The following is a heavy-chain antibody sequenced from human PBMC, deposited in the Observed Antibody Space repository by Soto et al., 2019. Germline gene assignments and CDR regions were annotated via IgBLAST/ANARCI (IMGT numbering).Heavy chain of an antibody. CDR1: GFSLSSPAVG. CDR3: AHGSGWLSDY. D-gene: IGHD6-19*01. V-gene: IGHV2-5*01. J-gene: IGHJ4*02. Sequence: QITLKESGPTLVKPTQTLTLTCTFSGFSLSSPAVGVNWIRQPPGKALEWLALIYWNDNNQYSPSLRSRLTSTKDTSKTQAVLTMTNVAPAGTATYYCAHGSGWLSDYWGQGTLVTVSS. CDR2: IYWNDNN.